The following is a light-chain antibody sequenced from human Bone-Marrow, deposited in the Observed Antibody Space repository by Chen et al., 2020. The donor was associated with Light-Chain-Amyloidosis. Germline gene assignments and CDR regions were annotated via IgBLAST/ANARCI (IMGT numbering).Light chain of an antibody. CDR1: QAVNSNY. CDR3: QQYGHSPRT. Sequence: EIVLTQSPGTLSLSPGERATLSCRASQAVNSNYFAWYQKKPGQAPRPLIFGISFRATGIPDRFSGSGSGTDFTLTISRLEPEDFAVYYCQQYGHSPRTFGQGTRVEIK. CDR2: GIS. V-gene: IGKV3-20*01. J-gene: IGKJ1*01.